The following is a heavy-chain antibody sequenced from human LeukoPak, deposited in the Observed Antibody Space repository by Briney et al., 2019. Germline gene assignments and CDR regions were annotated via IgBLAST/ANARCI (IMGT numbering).Heavy chain of an antibody. Sequence: ASVKVSCKASGYTFTGYYMHWVRQAPGQGLEWMGWINPNSGGTNYAREFQGRVTMTRDTSISTAYMELSRLRSDDTAVYYCARDPYFGDPSMMGVWGKGTTVTVSS. CDR2: INPNSGGT. V-gene: IGHV1-2*02. CDR1: GYTFTGYY. D-gene: IGHD4-17*01. CDR3: ARDPYFGDPSMMGV. J-gene: IGHJ6*04.